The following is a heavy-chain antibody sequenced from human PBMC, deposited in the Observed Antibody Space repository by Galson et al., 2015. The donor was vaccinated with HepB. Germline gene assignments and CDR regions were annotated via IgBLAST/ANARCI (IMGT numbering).Heavy chain of an antibody. CDR2: IYSGGST. D-gene: IGHD2-2*01. CDR3: ARAVVVPAEWYAFDI. J-gene: IGHJ3*02. CDR1: GFTFSDYY. Sequence: SLRLSCAASGFTFSDYYMSWICQAPGKGLEWVSVIYSGGSTYYADSVKGRFTISRDNSKNTLYLQMNSLRAEDTAVYYCARAVVVPAEWYAFDIWGQGTMVTVSS. V-gene: IGHV3-53*01.